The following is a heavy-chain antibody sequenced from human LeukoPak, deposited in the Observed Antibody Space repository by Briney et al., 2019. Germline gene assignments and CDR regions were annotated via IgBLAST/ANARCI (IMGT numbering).Heavy chain of an antibody. CDR2: IKQDGSEK. D-gene: IGHD5-18*01. J-gene: IGHJ4*02. Sequence: PGGSLRLSCAASGFNFSSYWMSWVRQAPGKGLEWVANIKQDGSEKYYVDSVKGRFTISRDNAKNSLYLQMNSLRAEDTAVYYCASPSGYSYVSSFDYWGQGTLVTVSS. CDR1: GFNFSSYW. V-gene: IGHV3-7*01. CDR3: ASPSGYSYVSSFDY.